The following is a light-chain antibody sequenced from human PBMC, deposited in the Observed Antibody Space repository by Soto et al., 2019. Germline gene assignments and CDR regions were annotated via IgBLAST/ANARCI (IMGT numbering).Light chain of an antibody. V-gene: IGKV3-15*01. CDR2: GAS. J-gene: IGKJ1*01. CDR3: QQYNNWPRT. CDR1: QSVSSN. Sequence: EIVMTQSPATLSVSPGERATLSCRASQSVSSNLAWYQQRPGQAPRLLIYGASTRATGIPARFSGGGSGTEFTLTINSLQSEDFSFYYCQQYNNWPRTFGQGTKVEIK.